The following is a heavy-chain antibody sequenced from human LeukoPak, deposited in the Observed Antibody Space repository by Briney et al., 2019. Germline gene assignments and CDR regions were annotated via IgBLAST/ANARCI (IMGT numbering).Heavy chain of an antibody. V-gene: IGHV3-7*03. CDR1: GFTFSSYW. CDR2: IRQDGSEK. J-gene: IGHJ4*02. Sequence: GGSLRLSCAASGFTFSSYWMIWVRQAPGKGLEWVANIRQDGSEKYYVASVRGRFTISRDNAKNSLYLQMNSLRAEDTALYYCARAVAAAGVLDYWGQGTLVTVSS. D-gene: IGHD6-13*01. CDR3: ARAVAAAGVLDY.